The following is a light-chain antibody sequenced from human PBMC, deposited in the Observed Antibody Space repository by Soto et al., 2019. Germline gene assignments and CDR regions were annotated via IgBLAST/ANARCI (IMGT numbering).Light chain of an antibody. CDR3: SSCAGRNNLV. J-gene: IGLJ2*01. Sequence: QSALAQPPSASGSPGQSVTISCTGTSSDVGACNYVSWFQQHPGKAPKLMIYEVSKRPSGVPDRFSGSKSGSTASLTVSGLQAEDEADYYCSSCAGRNNLVLGGGTKVTV. CDR1: SSDVGACNY. CDR2: EVS. V-gene: IGLV2-8*01.